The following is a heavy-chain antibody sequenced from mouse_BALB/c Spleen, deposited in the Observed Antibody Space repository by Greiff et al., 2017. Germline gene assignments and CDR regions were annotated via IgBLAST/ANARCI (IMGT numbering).Heavy chain of an antibody. V-gene: IGHV1S26*01. CDR1: GFNIKDYY. CDR3: ARPDGYYVGYYAMDY. CDR2: INPSSGYT. Sequence: VKLKQSGAELVRPGALVKLSCKASGFNIKDYYMHWVKQRPGQGLEWIGYINPSSGYTNYNQKFKDKATLTADKSSSTAYMQLSSLTSEDSAVYYCARPDGYYVGYYAMDYGGQGTSVTVSS. D-gene: IGHD2-3*01. J-gene: IGHJ4*01.